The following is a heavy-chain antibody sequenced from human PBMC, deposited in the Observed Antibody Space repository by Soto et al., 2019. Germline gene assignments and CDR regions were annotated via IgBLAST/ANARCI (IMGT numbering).Heavy chain of an antibody. J-gene: IGHJ3*02. D-gene: IGHD3-3*01. CDR1: GFTFSSYG. Sequence: GGSLRLSCAASGFTFSSYGMHWVRQAPGKGLEWVAVISYDGSNKYYADSVKGRFTISRDNSKNTLYLQMNSLRAEDTAVYYCAKDLPGFWSRYGAFDIWGQGTMVTVSS. CDR3: AKDLPGFWSRYGAFDI. V-gene: IGHV3-30*18. CDR2: ISYDGSNK.